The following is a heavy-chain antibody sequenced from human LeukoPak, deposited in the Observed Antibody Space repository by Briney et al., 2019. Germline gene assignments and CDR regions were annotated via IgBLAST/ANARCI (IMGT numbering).Heavy chain of an antibody. Sequence: GESLKISCKGSGYSFTSYWIGWVRQMPGKGLEWMGIIYPGDSGTRYSPSFQGQVTISADKSISTACLQWSSLKASDTAMYYCARLSRVVVVVAARGPVDYWGQGTLVTVSS. CDR1: GYSFTSYW. J-gene: IGHJ4*02. D-gene: IGHD2-15*01. CDR2: IYPGDSGT. V-gene: IGHV5-51*01. CDR3: ARLSRVVVVVAARGPVDY.